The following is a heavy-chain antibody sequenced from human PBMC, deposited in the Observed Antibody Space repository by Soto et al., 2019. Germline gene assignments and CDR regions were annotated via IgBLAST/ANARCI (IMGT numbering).Heavy chain of an antibody. CDR2: ISSTSSNI. V-gene: IGHV3-21*06. D-gene: IGHD2-2*02. CDR3: VRGGRGYTRDDVFDI. CDR1: GFTFSSYS. Sequence: EVQLVESGGGRVKPGGALRLSCVDSGFTFSSYSMNWVRQAPGQGLEWVSSISSTSSNIFYEDALKGRFTISRDNAKNSLYRQMSSLRAEDKALYYCVRGGRGYTRDDVFDIWGQGTMVTVS. J-gene: IGHJ3*02.